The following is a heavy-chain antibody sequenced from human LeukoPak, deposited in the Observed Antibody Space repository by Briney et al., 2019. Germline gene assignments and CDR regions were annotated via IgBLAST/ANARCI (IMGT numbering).Heavy chain of an antibody. V-gene: IGHV4-39*02. CDR1: GVSFSSSAYD. CDR3: GNCRLTTLQGV. Sequence: SETLSLTCTVSGVSFSSSAYDWGWIRQPPGKGLEWIGTIYNSGSAYYSPSLKGPVTMSVATSKHHLSLKLGSLPAPAAAGLPCGNCRLTTLQGVWGQGTSVTVSS. D-gene: IGHD1-1*01. CDR2: IYNSGSA. J-gene: IGHJ6*02.